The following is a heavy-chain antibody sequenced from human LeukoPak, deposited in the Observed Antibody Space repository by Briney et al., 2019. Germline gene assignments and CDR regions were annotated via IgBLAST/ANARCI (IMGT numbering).Heavy chain of an antibody. D-gene: IGHD3-22*01. Sequence: GESLKISCKGSGYSFTSYWIGWVRQMPGKGLEWMGIIYPGDSDTRYSPSFQDQVTISADKSISTAYLQWSSLKASDTAMYYCARRGVYSSSYSDAFDIWGQGTMVTISS. CDR2: IYPGDSDT. V-gene: IGHV5-51*01. CDR1: GYSFTSYW. CDR3: ARRGVYSSSYSDAFDI. J-gene: IGHJ3*02.